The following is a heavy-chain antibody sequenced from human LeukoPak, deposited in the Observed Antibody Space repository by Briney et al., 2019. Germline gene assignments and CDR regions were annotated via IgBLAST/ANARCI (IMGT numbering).Heavy chain of an antibody. CDR2: IYYSGST. CDR3: ARVGGYGDYYFDY. D-gene: IGHD4-17*01. J-gene: IGHJ4*02. CDR1: GGSISSGAYY. V-gene: IGHV4-31*03. Sequence: SETLSLTCTVSGGSISSGAYYWSWIRQHPGKGLEWIGCIYYSGSTSYNPSLKSRVTISVDTSKNQFSLRLSSATAADTALYYCARVGGYGDYYFDYWGQGTLVTVSS.